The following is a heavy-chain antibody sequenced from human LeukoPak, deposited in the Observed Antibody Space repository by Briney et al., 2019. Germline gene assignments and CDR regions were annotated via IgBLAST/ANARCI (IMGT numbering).Heavy chain of an antibody. CDR2: ISDSGRST. CDR1: GFTFSSSG. J-gene: IGHJ4*02. Sequence: PGRSLRLSCEASGFTFSSSGMSWVRQAPGKGLEWVSVISDSGRSTLYADSVKGRFTISRDNSKHSLILQMNSLRAEDTAMYYCAKRDTSRQHYFDYWGQGTLVTVSS. D-gene: IGHD5-18*01. CDR3: AKRDTSRQHYFDY. V-gene: IGHV3-23*01.